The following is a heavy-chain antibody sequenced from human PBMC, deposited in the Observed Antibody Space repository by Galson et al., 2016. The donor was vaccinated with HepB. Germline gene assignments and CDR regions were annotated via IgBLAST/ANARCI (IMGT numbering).Heavy chain of an antibody. J-gene: IGHJ6*02. CDR3: ARAGFKGFSNGMDV. V-gene: IGHV3-74*01. CDR2: INTDGSRT. CDR1: GFTFSSYW. Sequence: SLRLSCAASGFTFSSYWMHWVRQAPGRGLVWVSRINTDGSRTNYADSVKGRVTISRDNAKNTLYLQMNSVRAEDTAVYYCARAGFKGFSNGMDVWGQGTTVTVSS. D-gene: IGHD2/OR15-2a*01.